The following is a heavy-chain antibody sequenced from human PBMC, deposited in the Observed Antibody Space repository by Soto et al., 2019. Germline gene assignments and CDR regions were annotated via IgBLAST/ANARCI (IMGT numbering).Heavy chain of an antibody. CDR3: AREMVYCSSPSCRPSYYYYGMDV. V-gene: IGHV1-18*01. J-gene: IGHJ6*02. Sequence: QVQLVQSGAEVKKPGASVKVSCKASGYTFTSYGISWVRQAPGQVLEWMGWISAYNGNTNYAQKLHGRVTMTTDTSTSTAYMELRSLRSDDTAVYYCAREMVYCSSPSCRPSYYYYGMDVWGQGTTVTVSS. D-gene: IGHD2-2*01. CDR1: GYTFTSYG. CDR2: ISAYNGNT.